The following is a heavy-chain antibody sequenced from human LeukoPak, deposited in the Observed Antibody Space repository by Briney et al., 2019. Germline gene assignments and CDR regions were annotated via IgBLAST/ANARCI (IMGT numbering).Heavy chain of an antibody. CDR3: ARVGYCSGGSCYYIDY. D-gene: IGHD2-15*01. CDR2: IWYDGSNK. J-gene: IGHJ4*02. Sequence: GRSLRLSCAASGFTLSSYGMHWVRQAPGKGLEWVAVIWYDGSNKYYADSVKGRFTSSRDNSKNTLYLQINSLRAEDTAVYYCARVGYCSGGSCYYIDYWGQGTLVTVSS. CDR1: GFTLSSYG. V-gene: IGHV3-33*01.